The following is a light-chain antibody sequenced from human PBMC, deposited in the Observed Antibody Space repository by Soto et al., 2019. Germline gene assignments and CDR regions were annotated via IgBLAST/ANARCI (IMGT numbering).Light chain of an antibody. CDR1: QSISSW. Sequence: DIQMTQSPSTLSASVGDRVTITCRASQSISSWLAWYQQKPGKAPKLLIYKASSLESRVPSRFSGSAYGTDFTLTINSLQPEDFATYYCQQYHRYSRTFGQGTKVDNK. CDR3: QQYHRYSRT. J-gene: IGKJ1*01. CDR2: KAS. V-gene: IGKV1-5*03.